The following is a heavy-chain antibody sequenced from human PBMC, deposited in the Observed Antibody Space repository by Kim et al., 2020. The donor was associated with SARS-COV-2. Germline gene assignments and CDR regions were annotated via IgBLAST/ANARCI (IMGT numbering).Heavy chain of an antibody. J-gene: IGHJ3*02. CDR3: ARRGRKVGAPSWAFDI. V-gene: IGHV4-59*08. D-gene: IGHD1-26*01. CDR1: GGSISSYY. Sequence: SETLSLTCTVSGGSISSYYWSWIRQPPGKGLEWIGYIYYSGSTNYNPSLKSRVTISVDTSKNQFSLKLSSVTAADTAVYYCARRGRKVGAPSWAFDIWGQGTMVTVSS. CDR2: IYYSGST.